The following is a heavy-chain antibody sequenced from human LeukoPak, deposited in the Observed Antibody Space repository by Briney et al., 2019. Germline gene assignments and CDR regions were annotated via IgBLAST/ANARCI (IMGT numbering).Heavy chain of an antibody. Sequence: GGSLRLSCAASGFTFSSYAMNWVRPAPGMGLQRVSTISGSGGNTYYADSVKGRFTISRDNSKNTLYLQMSSLRGDDTAVYYCAKGTGNYVRWFDPSGQGTLVTVSS. D-gene: IGHD3-16*01. J-gene: IGHJ5*02. CDR2: ISGSGGNT. V-gene: IGHV3-23*01. CDR1: GFTFSSYA. CDR3: AKGTGNYVRWFDP.